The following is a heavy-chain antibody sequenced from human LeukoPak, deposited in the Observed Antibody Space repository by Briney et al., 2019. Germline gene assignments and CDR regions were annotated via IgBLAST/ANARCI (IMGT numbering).Heavy chain of an antibody. J-gene: IGHJ6*04. V-gene: IGHV3-48*03. CDR3: AELGITMIGGV. CDR2: ISSSGSTI. D-gene: IGHD3-10*02. CDR1: GFTFSSYE. Sequence: QTGGSLRLSCAASGFTFSSYEMNWVRQAPGKGLEGVSYISSSGSTIYYADSVKGRFTISRDNAKNPLYLQMNSLRAEDTAVYYCAELGITMIGGVWGKGTTVTISS.